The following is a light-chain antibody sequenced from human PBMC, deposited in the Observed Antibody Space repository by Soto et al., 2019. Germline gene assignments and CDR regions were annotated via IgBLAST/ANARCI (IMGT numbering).Light chain of an antibody. CDR1: QSVRSN. V-gene: IGKV3-15*01. J-gene: IGKJ3*01. Sequence: EILMTPSPASLSVSPGDRATLSCRASQSVRSNLAWYQQKPGQATMLLIYASSTWATGIPSRFSGSGSGTDFTLTISSLQSEDFAVYYCQQYNSWPFTFGPWTKVDIK. CDR3: QQYNSWPFT. CDR2: ASS.